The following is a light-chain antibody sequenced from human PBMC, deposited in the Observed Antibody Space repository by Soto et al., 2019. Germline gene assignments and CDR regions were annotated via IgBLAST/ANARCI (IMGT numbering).Light chain of an antibody. Sequence: EIVMTQSPATLSVSPGERATLSCRASQSVSSNLAWYQQKPGQAPRLLIYGASTRATGIPARFSGSGSGTEFTLTISSLKSEDFAVYYCQHYNNWPQTFGQGTKVEIK. J-gene: IGKJ1*01. CDR3: QHYNNWPQT. CDR2: GAS. CDR1: QSVSSN. V-gene: IGKV3-15*01.